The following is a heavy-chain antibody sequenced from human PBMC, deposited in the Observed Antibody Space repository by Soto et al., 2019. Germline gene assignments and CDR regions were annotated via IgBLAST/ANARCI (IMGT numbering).Heavy chain of an antibody. J-gene: IGHJ5*02. D-gene: IGHD6-6*01. CDR2: INPNSGGT. CDR3: ARTPLAAPTGWFDP. Sequence: AAVKVACKGSGYSFTGYYMHWVRQAPGQGLEWMGWINPNSGGTNYAQKFQGRVTMTRDTSISTAYMELSRLRSDDTAVYYCARTPLAAPTGWFDPWGQGTLVLVSS. CDR1: GYSFTGYY. V-gene: IGHV1-2*02.